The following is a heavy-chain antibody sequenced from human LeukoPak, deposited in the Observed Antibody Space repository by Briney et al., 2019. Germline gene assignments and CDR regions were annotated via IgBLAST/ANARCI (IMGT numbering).Heavy chain of an antibody. V-gene: IGHV1-69*04. CDR1: GGTFGSYA. Sequence: ASVKVSCKASGGTFGSYAISWVRQAPGQGLEWMGRIIPIFGIANYAQKFQGRVTITADKSTSTAYMELSSLRSEDTAVYYCARLSRYYDSSGYYYSGWFDPWGQGTLVTVSS. J-gene: IGHJ5*02. D-gene: IGHD3-22*01. CDR3: ARLSRYYDSSGYYYSGWFDP. CDR2: IIPIFGIA.